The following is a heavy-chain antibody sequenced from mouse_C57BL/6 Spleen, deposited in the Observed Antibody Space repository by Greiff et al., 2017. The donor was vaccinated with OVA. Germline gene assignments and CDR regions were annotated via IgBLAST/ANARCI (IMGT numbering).Heavy chain of an antibody. CDR1: GYTFTSYW. CDR3: ARSGGSSYWYFDV. J-gene: IGHJ1*03. CDR2: INPSSGYT. Sequence: QVQLKQSGAELAKPGASVKLSCKASGYTFTSYWMHWVKQRPGQGLEWIGYINPSSGYTKYNQKFKDKATVTADKSSRTAYMQLSSLTYEDSAVYYCARSGGSSYWYFDVWGTGTTVTVSS. V-gene: IGHV1-7*01. D-gene: IGHD1-1*01.